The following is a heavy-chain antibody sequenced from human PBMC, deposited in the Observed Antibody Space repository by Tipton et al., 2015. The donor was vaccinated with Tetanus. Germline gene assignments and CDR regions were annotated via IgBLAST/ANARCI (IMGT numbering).Heavy chain of an antibody. Sequence: TLSLTCTVSGGSLRSGDHYWSWIRQPPGKGLEWLAYISSRGRNNSNYSLKSRITISRDTAKNQFSLKLASVTAADTAMYFCSRANFDFSKKGPFDSWGQGVLVIVSS. CDR3: SRANFDFSKKGPFDS. J-gene: IGHJ4*02. CDR2: ISSRGRN. V-gene: IGHV4-61*08. CDR1: GGSLRSGDHY. D-gene: IGHD3-3*01.